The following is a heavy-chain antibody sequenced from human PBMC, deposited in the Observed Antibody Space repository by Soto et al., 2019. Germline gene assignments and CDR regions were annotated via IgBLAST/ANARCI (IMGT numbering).Heavy chain of an antibody. CDR2: IYYSGST. CDR1: GDSITSSSYY. Sequence: QLQLQESGPGLVKPSETLSLTCTVSGDSITSSSYYWGRIRQPPGKGLEWIGSIYYSGSTYYNPSLNSRATVSGDTSKNQFSLKLNSVTAADTAVYYCAVILTTGGSAFWGQGTLVTVSS. J-gene: IGHJ4*02. CDR3: AVILTTGGSAF. V-gene: IGHV4-39*01. D-gene: IGHD4-17*01.